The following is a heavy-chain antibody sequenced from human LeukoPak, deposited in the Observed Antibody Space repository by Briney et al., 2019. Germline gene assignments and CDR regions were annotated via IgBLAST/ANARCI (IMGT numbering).Heavy chain of an antibody. D-gene: IGHD1-26*01. CDR1: GFTFSHYY. CDR3: ARDYSESEYFFDY. V-gene: IGHV3-11*01. Sequence: GGSLRLSCVTSGFTFSHYYMTWIRQAPGKGLEWVSYISGTGNKEYYADSVKGRFTISGDNAQNSLYQQMSSLKAEDTAIYYCARDYSESEYFFDYWGQGSLVAVSS. J-gene: IGHJ4*02. CDR2: ISGTGNKE.